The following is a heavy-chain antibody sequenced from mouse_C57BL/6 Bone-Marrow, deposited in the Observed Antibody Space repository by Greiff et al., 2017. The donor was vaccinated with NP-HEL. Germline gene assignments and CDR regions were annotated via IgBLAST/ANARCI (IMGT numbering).Heavy chain of an antibody. CDR2: IYPSDSET. CDR3: ARSIVTTVVEDY. Sequence: QVQLQQPWAELVRPGSSVKLFCKASGYTFTSHWMDWVKQRPGQGLEWIGNIYPSDSETHYNQQFKDKATLTVDKSTSTAYMQLSSLTAEDSAGYYCARSIVTTVVEDYWGQGTTLTVSS. D-gene: IGHD1-1*01. V-gene: IGHV1-61*01. J-gene: IGHJ2*01. CDR1: GYTFTSHW.